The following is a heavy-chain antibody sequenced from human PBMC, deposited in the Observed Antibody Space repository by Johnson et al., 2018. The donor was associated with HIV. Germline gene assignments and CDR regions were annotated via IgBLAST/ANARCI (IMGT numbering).Heavy chain of an antibody. D-gene: IGHD2-2*01. CDR3: AKTAAADAFDI. Sequence: VQLVESGGGLIQPGGSLGLSCAASGFSVSNNYMNWVRQAPGKGLEWVSGINWNGETTGYADSVKGRFTISRDNSKNTLYLQMNSLRAEDTAVYYCAKTAAADAFDIWGQGTMVTVSS. CDR1: GFSVSNNY. J-gene: IGHJ3*02. CDR2: INWNGETT. V-gene: IGHV3-66*03.